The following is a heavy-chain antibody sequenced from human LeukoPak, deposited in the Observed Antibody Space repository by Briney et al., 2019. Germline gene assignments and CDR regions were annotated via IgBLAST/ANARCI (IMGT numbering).Heavy chain of an antibody. CDR3: ARDFRAAMVSDWFDP. V-gene: IGHV1-2*02. CDR2: INPNSGGT. J-gene: IGHJ5*02. CDR1: GYTSTSHY. Sequence: ASVKVSCKASGYTSTSHYMHWVRQAPGQGLEWMGRINPNSGGTNYAQKFQGRVTMTRDTSISTAYMELSRLRSDDTAVYYCARDFRAAMVSDWFDPWGQGTLVTVSS. D-gene: IGHD5-18*01.